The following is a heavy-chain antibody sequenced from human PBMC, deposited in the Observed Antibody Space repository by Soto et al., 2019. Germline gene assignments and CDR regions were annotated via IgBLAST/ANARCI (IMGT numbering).Heavy chain of an antibody. CDR1: GYTFTSYG. D-gene: IGHD6-6*01. CDR3: AGGIVARPVADYYYCGMDF. J-gene: IGHJ6*02. V-gene: IGHV1-18*01. Sequence: QVQLVQSGAEVKKPGASVKVSCKASGYTFTSYGISWVRQAPGQGLEGMGWISAYNGNTNYAQKLQGRVTMTTDTSTSTAYMELRSLRSDDTAVYYCAGGIVARPVADYYYCGMDFWGQGTTVTVSS. CDR2: ISAYNGNT.